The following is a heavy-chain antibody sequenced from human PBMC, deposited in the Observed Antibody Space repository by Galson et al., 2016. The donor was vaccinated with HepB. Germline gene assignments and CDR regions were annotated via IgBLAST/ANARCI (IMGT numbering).Heavy chain of an antibody. CDR3: ARDGTGFKN. V-gene: IGHV3-53*01. CDR1: GFTVGNNF. D-gene: IGHD6-19*01. Sequence: LRLSCAVSGFTVGNNFMSWVRQAPGKGLEWVSLIYSAGSTDYADSVRGRFTISSDNSKNTLYLQMNSLTTEDTAIYYCARDGTGFKNWGQGTRVTVSS. CDR2: IYSAGST. J-gene: IGHJ4*02.